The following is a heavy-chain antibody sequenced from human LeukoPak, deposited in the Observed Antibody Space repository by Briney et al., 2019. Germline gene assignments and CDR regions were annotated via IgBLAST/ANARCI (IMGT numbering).Heavy chain of an antibody. V-gene: IGHV4-61*02. J-gene: IGHJ4*02. CDR1: NGSISSDRYY. CDR3: ARQAPLDGDFDF. Sequence: SETLSLTCTVSNGSISSDRYYWSRIRQPAGKGLEWIGRIFPSGSANYSPSLKSRVTISVDTSKNQFSLILNSVTAADTAVYYCARQAPLDGDFDFWGQGTLVTVSS. CDR2: IFPSGSA. D-gene: IGHD3/OR15-3a*01.